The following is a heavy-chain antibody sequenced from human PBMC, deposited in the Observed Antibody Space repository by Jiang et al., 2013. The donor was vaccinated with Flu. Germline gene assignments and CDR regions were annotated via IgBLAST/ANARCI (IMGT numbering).Heavy chain of an antibody. CDR1: GFTLSSYW. V-gene: IGHV3-74*01. CDR2: ITSDGSTT. CDR3: STITFSGVRVGDY. D-gene: IGHD3-10*01. J-gene: IGHJ4*02. Sequence: QLVESGGGLVQPGESLRLSCAASGFTLSSYWMQWVRQAPGKGLVWVSLITSDGSTTTYADFVKGRFTISRDNVKNTLYLQMNSLSAEDTAMYYCSTITFSGVRVGDYWGPGTPVTVSS.